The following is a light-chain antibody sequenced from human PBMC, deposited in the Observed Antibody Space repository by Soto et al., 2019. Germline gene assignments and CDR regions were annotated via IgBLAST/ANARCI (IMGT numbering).Light chain of an antibody. CDR2: GAS. CDR1: QSVSSSY. J-gene: IGKJ1*01. Sequence: EIVLTQSPGTLSLSPGERATLSCRASQSVSSSYLAWYQQKPGQAPRLLIYGASSRATGIPDRFSGSGSETDFTLTISRLEPEDFAVYYCKQYDVSPWTFGQGTKVEIK. V-gene: IGKV3-20*01. CDR3: KQYDVSPWT.